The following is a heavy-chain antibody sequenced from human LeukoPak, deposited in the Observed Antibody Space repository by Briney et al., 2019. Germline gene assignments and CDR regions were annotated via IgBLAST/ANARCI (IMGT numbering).Heavy chain of an antibody. Sequence: ASVKVSCKASGYRFTGYYMHWMRQAPGQGLEWMGWLNPNSGDTNYAQKFQGRVTMTRDTSINTLYMELSSLRSDDTAVYYCARGPDYYESPYFQHWGQGTRVTVSS. D-gene: IGHD3-22*01. CDR1: GYRFTGYY. J-gene: IGHJ1*01. CDR3: ARGPDYYESPYFQH. V-gene: IGHV1-2*02. CDR2: LNPNSGDT.